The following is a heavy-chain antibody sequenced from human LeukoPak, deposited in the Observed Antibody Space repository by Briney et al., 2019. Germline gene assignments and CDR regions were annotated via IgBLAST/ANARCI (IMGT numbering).Heavy chain of an antibody. D-gene: IGHD6-13*01. CDR1: GDSINRGAYS. CDR2: IHYSGST. V-gene: IGHV4-30-2*01. J-gene: IGHJ5*02. CDR3: ARRSLYSSWAS. Sequence: SQTLSLTCAVTGDSINRGAYSWSWIRQPPGKGLDLLGYIHYSGSTYYNPSLKSRVTLSVDTSMNQFSLRLSSLTAADTAVYYCARRSLYSSWASWGQGTLVTVSS.